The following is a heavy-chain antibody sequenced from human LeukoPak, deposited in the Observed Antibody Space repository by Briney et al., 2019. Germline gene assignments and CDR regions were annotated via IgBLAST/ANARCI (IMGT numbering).Heavy chain of an antibody. D-gene: IGHD3-10*01. Sequence: SETLSLTCTVSGGSISSGSYYWSWIRQPAGKGLEWIGRIYTSGSTNYNPSLKSRVTISVDTSKNQFSLKLSSVTAADTAVYYCARRMTRLLWFGEPGVYYFDYWGQGTLVTVSS. CDR1: GGSISSGSYY. J-gene: IGHJ4*02. CDR3: ARRMTRLLWFGEPGVYYFDY. CDR2: IYTSGST. V-gene: IGHV4-61*02.